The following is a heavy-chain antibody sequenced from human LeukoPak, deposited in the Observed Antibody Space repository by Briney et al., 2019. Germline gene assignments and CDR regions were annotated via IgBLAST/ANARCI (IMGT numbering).Heavy chain of an antibody. Sequence: PGGSLRLSCAASAFTFSSYGMSWVRQAPGKGLEWVSAISGDGRDIFYADAVKGRFTISRDNAKNSLYLQMNSLRAEDTAVYSCASSRYDSSGYYGIIAYWGQGTLVTVSS. V-gene: IGHV3-23*01. CDR3: ASSRYDSSGYYGIIAY. CDR2: ISGDGRDI. CDR1: AFTFSSYG. D-gene: IGHD3-22*01. J-gene: IGHJ4*02.